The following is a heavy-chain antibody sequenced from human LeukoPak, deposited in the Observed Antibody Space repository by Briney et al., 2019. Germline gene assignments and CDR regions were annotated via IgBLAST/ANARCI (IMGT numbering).Heavy chain of an antibody. Sequence: GGSLRLSCAASGFTFDDYGMSWVRHAPGKGLEWVSGINWNGGSTGYADSVKGRFTISRDNAKISLYLQMNSLRAEDTAVYYCASTARLGYCSGGSCLVPDPWGQGTLVTVSS. J-gene: IGHJ5*02. CDR3: ASTARLGYCSGGSCLVPDP. CDR1: GFTFDDYG. CDR2: INWNGGST. D-gene: IGHD2-15*01. V-gene: IGHV3-20*04.